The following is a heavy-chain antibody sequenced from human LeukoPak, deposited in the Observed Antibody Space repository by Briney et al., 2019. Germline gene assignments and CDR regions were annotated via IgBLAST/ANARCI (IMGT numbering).Heavy chain of an antibody. CDR1: GFTFSDYW. J-gene: IGHJ4*02. V-gene: IGHV3-7*01. D-gene: IGHD6-19*01. CDR3: ARGGAVAGKYVY. Sequence: GGSLRLSCAASGFTFSDYWMCWVRQAPGKGLEWGASIKKEVGYEKMYVDSVKGRFTISRDNAENSVYLQMNSLRVEDTAMYYCARGGAVAGKYVYWGQGTLVTVSS. CDR2: IKKEVGYEK.